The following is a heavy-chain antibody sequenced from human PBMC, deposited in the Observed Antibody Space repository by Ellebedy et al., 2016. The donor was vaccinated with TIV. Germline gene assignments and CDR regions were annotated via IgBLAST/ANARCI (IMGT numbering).Heavy chain of an antibody. CDR1: GFPFSDYY. J-gene: IGHJ4*02. D-gene: IGHD1-1*01. CDR2: ITSGDTI. CDR3: ARLDWSDVDLRHFYFDY. V-gene: IGHV3-11*01. Sequence: GESLKISCAASGFPFSDYYMSWIRQAPGKGLGWLSFITSGDTIYYADSVKGRFTISRDNAKNSLYLHMNSLRAEDTAVYYCARLDWSDVDLRHFYFDYWGQGTQVTVSS.